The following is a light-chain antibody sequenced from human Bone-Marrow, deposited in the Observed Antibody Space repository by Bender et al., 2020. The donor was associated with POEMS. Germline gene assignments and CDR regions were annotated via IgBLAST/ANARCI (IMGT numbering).Light chain of an antibody. Sequence: QSVLTQPPSASGTPGQRVTISCSGGSSNIGAHAVNWYQHLPGTAPKLLIYSSHRRPSEVPDRFSGSRSGTSASLAISGLQSEDEADYYCAAWDDSLSASIFGGGTKVTVL. CDR1: SSNIGAHA. CDR2: SSH. J-gene: IGLJ2*01. V-gene: IGLV1-44*01. CDR3: AAWDDSLSASI.